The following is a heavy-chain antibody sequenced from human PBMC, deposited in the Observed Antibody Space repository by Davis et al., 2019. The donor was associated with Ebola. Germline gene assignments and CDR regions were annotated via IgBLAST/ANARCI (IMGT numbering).Heavy chain of an antibody. CDR1: GGSISDYY. J-gene: IGHJ6*03. D-gene: IGHD3-3*01. CDR3: ARGFLEWSRGGSYYHYMDV. Sequence: SETLSLTCSVSGGSISDYYWNWIRQPAGKGLEWIGHMYVSGNTDYNPSLKSRVTILVDTSEAQVSLKLSSVTAADTAVYYCARGFLEWSRGGSYYHYMDVWGKGTTVTVSS. CDR2: MYVSGNT. V-gene: IGHV4-4*07.